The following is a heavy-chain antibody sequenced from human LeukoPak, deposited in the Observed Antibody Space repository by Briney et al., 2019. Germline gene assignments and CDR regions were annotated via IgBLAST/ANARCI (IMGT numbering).Heavy chain of an antibody. D-gene: IGHD3-22*01. CDR2: ISAYNGNT. J-gene: IGHJ4*02. CDR3: ARVSRYYYDSSGYTGGPVDY. V-gene: IGHV1-18*01. Sequence: ASVKVSCKASGYTFTSYGISWVRQAPGQGLEWMGWISAYNGNTSYAQKLQGRVTMTTDTSTSTAYMELRSLRSDDTAVYYCARVSRYYYDSSGYTGGPVDYWGQGTLVTVSS. CDR1: GYTFTSYG.